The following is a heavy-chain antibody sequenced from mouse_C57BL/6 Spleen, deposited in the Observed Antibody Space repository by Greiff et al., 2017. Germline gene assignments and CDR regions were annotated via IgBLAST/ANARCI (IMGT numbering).Heavy chain of an antibody. CDR2: INPNNGGT. CDR1: GYTFTDYN. J-gene: IGHJ2*01. CDR3: ARRGTSQAYLDY. D-gene: IGHD3-1*01. Sequence: EVQLQQSGPELVKPGASVKMSCKASGYTFTDYNMHWVKQSHGKSLEWIGYINPNNGGTSYNQKFKGKATLTVNKSSSTAYMELRSLTSEDSGVYYCARRGTSQAYLDYWGQGTTLTVSS. V-gene: IGHV1-22*01.